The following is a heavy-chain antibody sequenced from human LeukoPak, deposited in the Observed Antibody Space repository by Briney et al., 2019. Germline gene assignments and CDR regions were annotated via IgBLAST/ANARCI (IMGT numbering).Heavy chain of an antibody. CDR1: GFTFDDYA. D-gene: IGHD3-10*01. CDR2: ISWNSGSI. V-gene: IGHV3-9*01. Sequence: GGSLRLSCAASGFTFDDYAMHWVRQAPGKGLEWVSGISWNSGSIGYADSVKGRFTISRDNAKNSLYLQMNNLRAEDTALYYCAKDVGDWGRNDAFDIWGQGTMVTVSS. J-gene: IGHJ3*02. CDR3: AKDVGDWGRNDAFDI.